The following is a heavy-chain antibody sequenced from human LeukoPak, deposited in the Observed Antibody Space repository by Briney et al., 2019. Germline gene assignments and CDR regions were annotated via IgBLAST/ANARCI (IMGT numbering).Heavy chain of an antibody. D-gene: IGHD3-3*01. V-gene: IGHV3-33*06. CDR3: AKDSVPYYDFWSGYYTGMRGDYDY. Sequence: GRSLRLSCAASGFTFSSYGMHWVRQAPGKGLEWVAVIWYDGSNKYYADSVKVRFTISRDNSKNTLYLQMNSLRAEDTAVYYCAKDSVPYYDFWSGYYTGMRGDYDYWGQGTLVTVSS. J-gene: IGHJ4*02. CDR2: IWYDGSNK. CDR1: GFTFSSYG.